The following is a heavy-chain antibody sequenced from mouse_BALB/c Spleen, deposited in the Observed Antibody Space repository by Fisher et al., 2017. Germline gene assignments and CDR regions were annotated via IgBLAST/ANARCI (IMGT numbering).Heavy chain of an antibody. CDR3: ARPLRVGAMDY. V-gene: IGHV5-17*02. Sequence: RFTISRDNPKNTLFLQMTSLRSEDTALYYCARPLRVGAMDYWGQGTSVTVSS. D-gene: IGHD1-1*01. J-gene: IGHJ4*01.